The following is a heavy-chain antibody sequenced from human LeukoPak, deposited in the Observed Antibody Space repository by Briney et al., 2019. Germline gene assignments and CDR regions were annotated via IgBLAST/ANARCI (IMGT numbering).Heavy chain of an antibody. CDR2: IYHSGST. CDR1: GGSISSGGYS. CDR3: ARGHSGGSYNLGY. V-gene: IGHV4-30-2*01. D-gene: IGHD2-15*01. J-gene: IGHJ4*02. Sequence: SQTLSLTCAVSGGSISSGGYSWSWIRQPPGKGPEWIGYIYHSGSTYYNPSLKSRVTISVDRSKNQFSLKLSSVTAADTAVYYCARGHSGGSYNLGYWGQGTLVTVSS.